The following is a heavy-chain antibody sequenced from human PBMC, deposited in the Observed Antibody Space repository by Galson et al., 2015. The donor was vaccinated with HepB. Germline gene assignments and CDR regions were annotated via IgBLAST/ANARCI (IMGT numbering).Heavy chain of an antibody. Sequence: SVKVSCKASGGTFSSYSVNWVRQAPGQGLEWMGRINPHLGISNCAPKFQGRVTISADTSTGTVYMELSSLRSVDTAVYHCARASLNSDYWSDHKFDPWGHGTLVTVSS. V-gene: IGHV1-69*04. CDR2: INPHLGIS. CDR1: GGTFSSYS. D-gene: IGHD3-3*01. CDR3: ARASLNSDYWSDHKFDP. J-gene: IGHJ5*02.